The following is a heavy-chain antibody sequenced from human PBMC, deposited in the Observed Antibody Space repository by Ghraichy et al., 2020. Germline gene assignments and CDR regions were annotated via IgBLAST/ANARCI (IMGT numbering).Heavy chain of an antibody. CDR3: ARGKTRMEVVPAAIGY. Sequence: SETLSLTCAVYGGSFSGYYWSWIRQPPGKGREWIGEINHSGSTNYNPSLKSRVTISVDTSKNQFSLKLSSVTAADTAVYYCARGKTRMEVVPAAIGYWGQGTLVTVSS. CDR1: GGSFSGYY. V-gene: IGHV4-34*01. J-gene: IGHJ4*02. D-gene: IGHD2-2*01. CDR2: INHSGST.